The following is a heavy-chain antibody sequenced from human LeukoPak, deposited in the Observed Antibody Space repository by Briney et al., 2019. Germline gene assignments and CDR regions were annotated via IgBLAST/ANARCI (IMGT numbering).Heavy chain of an antibody. V-gene: IGHV1-69*04. CDR2: IIPILGIA. Sequence: SVKVSCKASGGTFSSYAISWVRQAPGQGLEWMGRIIPILGIANYAQKFQGRVTITADKSTSTAYMELSSLRSEDTAVYYCAREMGYGSGSLDYWGQGTLVTVSS. J-gene: IGHJ4*02. D-gene: IGHD3-10*01. CDR1: GGTFSSYA. CDR3: AREMGYGSGSLDY.